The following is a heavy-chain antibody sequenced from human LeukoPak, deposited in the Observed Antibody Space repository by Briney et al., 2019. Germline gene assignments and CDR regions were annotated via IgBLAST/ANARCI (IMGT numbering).Heavy chain of an antibody. CDR3: ARSLTMVRGYDY. J-gene: IGHJ4*02. Sequence: GGSLRLSCAVSGFTFSSYDMHWARQATGKGLEWVTFIQYDGSNKYYADSVKGRFTISRDNSKNTLYLQMNSLRAEDTAVYYCARSLTMVRGYDYWGQGTLVTVSS. CDR1: GFTFSSYD. D-gene: IGHD3-10*01. V-gene: IGHV3-30*02. CDR2: IQYDGSNK.